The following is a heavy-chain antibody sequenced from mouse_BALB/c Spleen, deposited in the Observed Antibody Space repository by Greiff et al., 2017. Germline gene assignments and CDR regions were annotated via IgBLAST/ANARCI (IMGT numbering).Heavy chain of an antibody. CDR2: IWAGGST. CDR1: GFSLTSYG. CDR3: ARAGYDCVFDV. V-gene: IGHV2-9*02. J-gene: IGHJ1*01. Sequence: QVQLKQSGPGLVAPSQSLSITCTVSGFSLTSYGVHWVRQPPGKGLEWLGVIWAGGSTNYNSALMSRLSISKDNSKSQVFLKMNSLQTDDTAMYYCARAGYDCVFDVWGAGTTVTVSS. D-gene: IGHD1-2*01.